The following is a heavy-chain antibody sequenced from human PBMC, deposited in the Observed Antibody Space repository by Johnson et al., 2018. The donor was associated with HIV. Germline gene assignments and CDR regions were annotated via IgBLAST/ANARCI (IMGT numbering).Heavy chain of an antibody. Sequence: VQLVESGGGVVQTGRSLRLSCAASGFTFSDYAMHWVRQAPGKALEWVAVISYDGSIKYYADSVKGPFTISRDNSKNTLYLQMNSLRAEDTAVYYCAREYNSLSQGAFDIWGQGTMVTVSS. J-gene: IGHJ3*02. CDR2: ISYDGSIK. V-gene: IGHV3-30-3*01. CDR3: AREYNSLSQGAFDI. CDR1: GFTFSDYA. D-gene: IGHD6-6*01.